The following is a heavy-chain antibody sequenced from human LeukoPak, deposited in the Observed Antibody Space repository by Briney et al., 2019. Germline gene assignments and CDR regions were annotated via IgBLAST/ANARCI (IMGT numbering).Heavy chain of an antibody. D-gene: IGHD6-19*01. CDR1: GGSISSYY. CDR3: AGGKQWLSFDN. CDR2: IYHSGST. V-gene: IGHV4-59*01. Sequence: SETLSLTCTVSGGSISSYYWSWIRQAPGMGLKWIGYIYHSGSTNYNPSLQSRVTISVDTSKNQFSLKLNSVTAADTAVYYCAGGKQWLSFDNWGQGTLVTVSS. J-gene: IGHJ4*02.